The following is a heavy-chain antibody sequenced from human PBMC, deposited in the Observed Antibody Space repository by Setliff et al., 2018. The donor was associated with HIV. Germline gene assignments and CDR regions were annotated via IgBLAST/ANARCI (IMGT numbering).Heavy chain of an antibody. J-gene: IGHJ5*02. V-gene: IGHV4-61*08. CDR1: GGSISSGDYY. D-gene: IGHD3-22*01. CDR3: AKDPYDSSGLNWFDP. Sequence: SETLSLTCTVSGGSISSGDYYWSWIRQHPGKGLDWIGYIYTRGSTNYNPSLKSRVTMSIDTSKNQFSLKLSSVTAADTAVYYCAKDPYDSSGLNWFDPWGQGTLVTVS. CDR2: IYTRGST.